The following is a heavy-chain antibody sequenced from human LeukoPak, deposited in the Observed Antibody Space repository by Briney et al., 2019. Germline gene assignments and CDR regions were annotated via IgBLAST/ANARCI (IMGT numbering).Heavy chain of an antibody. CDR1: GFTFSNAW. Sequence: GGSLRLSCAASGFTFSNAWMSWVRQAPGKGLEWVGRIKSKTDGGTTDYAAPVKGRFTISRDDSKNTLYLQMNSLKTEDTAVYYCTRPHYYGSGSYDYWGQGTLVTVSS. CDR2: IKSKTDGGTT. J-gene: IGHJ4*02. CDR3: TRPHYYGSGSYDY. V-gene: IGHV3-15*01. D-gene: IGHD3-10*01.